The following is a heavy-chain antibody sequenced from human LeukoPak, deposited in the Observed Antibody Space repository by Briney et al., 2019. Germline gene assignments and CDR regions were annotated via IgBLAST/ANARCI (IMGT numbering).Heavy chain of an antibody. D-gene: IGHD6-19*01. Sequence: PGGSLRLSCAASGFTFSSYWMSWVRQAPGKGLEWVANIKQDGSEKYYVDSVKGRFTISRDNAKNSLYLQMNSLRAEDTAVYYCARDRYSSGWYDEYFQHWGQGALVTVSS. CDR1: GFTFSSYW. J-gene: IGHJ1*01. CDR2: IKQDGSEK. CDR3: ARDRYSSGWYDEYFQH. V-gene: IGHV3-7*01.